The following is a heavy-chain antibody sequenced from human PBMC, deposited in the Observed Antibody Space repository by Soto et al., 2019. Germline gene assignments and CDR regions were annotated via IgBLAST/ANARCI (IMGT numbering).Heavy chain of an antibody. D-gene: IGHD6-13*01. CDR2: ISYDGSNK. V-gene: IGHV3-30*18. Sequence: QVQRVESGGGVVQPGRSLRLSCAASGFTFSSYGMHWVRQAPGKGLEWVAVISYDGSNKYYADSVKGRFTISRDNSKNTLYLQMNSLRAEETAVYYCAKAGYSSSWYVDYWGQGTLVTVSS. J-gene: IGHJ4*02. CDR3: AKAGYSSSWYVDY. CDR1: GFTFSSYG.